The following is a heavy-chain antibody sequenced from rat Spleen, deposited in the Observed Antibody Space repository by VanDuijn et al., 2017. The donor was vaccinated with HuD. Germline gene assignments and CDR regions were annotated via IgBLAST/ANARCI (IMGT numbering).Heavy chain of an antibody. V-gene: IGHV5S13*01. Sequence: EVQLVESGGGVVQPGRSLKLSCAASGFTYRNYVMAWVRQAPAKGLEWVASISTGGVNTYYRDSVKGRFTISRDNAKNTLYLQMDSLRSEDTATYYCAKDRYYGSEWYFDYWGQGVMVTVSS. CDR1: GFTYRNYV. D-gene: IGHD1-6*01. J-gene: IGHJ2*01. CDR2: ISTGGVNT. CDR3: AKDRYYGSEWYFDY.